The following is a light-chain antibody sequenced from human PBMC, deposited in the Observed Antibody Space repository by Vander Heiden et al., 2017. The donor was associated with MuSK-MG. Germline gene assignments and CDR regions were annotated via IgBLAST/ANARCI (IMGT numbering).Light chain of an antibody. Sequence: DIQMTQSPSTRSASVGDRVTITCRASKSISSWLAWFQQKPGKAPKLLIYDASSLESGVPSRFSGSGSGTEFTLTISSLQPDDFATYYCQQYTTYSWTFGQGTKVEIK. CDR1: KSISSW. CDR2: DAS. J-gene: IGKJ1*01. V-gene: IGKV1-5*01. CDR3: QQYTTYSWT.